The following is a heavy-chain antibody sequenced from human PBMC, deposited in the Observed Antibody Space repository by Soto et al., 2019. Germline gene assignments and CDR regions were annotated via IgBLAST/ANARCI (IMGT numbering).Heavy chain of an antibody. Sequence: PSETLSLTCTVSGGSISSGNYYWGWIRQPPGKGLEWIGSIYYSGSTYYNPSLKSRVTISVDTSKNQFSLKLSSVTAADTAVYYCARVTYYYGSGSYYPVAFDIWGQGTMVTVSS. D-gene: IGHD3-10*01. CDR1: GGSISSGNYY. CDR3: ARVTYYYGSGSYYPVAFDI. CDR2: IYYSGST. J-gene: IGHJ3*02. V-gene: IGHV4-39*01.